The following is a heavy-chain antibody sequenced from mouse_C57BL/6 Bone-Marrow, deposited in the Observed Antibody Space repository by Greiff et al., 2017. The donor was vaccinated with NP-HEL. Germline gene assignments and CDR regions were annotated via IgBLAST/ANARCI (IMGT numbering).Heavy chain of an antibody. CDR1: GFTFSSYG. J-gene: IGHJ2*01. Sequence: VQLQQSGGDLVKPGGSLKLSCAASGFTFSSYGMSWVRQTPDTRLEWVATISSGGSYTYYPDSVKGRFTISRDNAKNTLYLQMSSLKSEDTAMYYCARRRPLTFYFDYWGQGTTLTVSS. D-gene: IGHD4-1*01. CDR2: ISSGGSYT. CDR3: ARRRPLTFYFDY. V-gene: IGHV5-6*01.